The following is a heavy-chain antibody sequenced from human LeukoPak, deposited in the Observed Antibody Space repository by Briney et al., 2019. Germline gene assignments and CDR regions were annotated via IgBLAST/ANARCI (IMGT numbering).Heavy chain of an antibody. CDR1: GYTFTGYY. CDR2: INPNGGGT. Sequence: GASVKVSCKASGYTFTGYYLHWVRQAPGQGLEWMGWINPNGGGTVHAQRFQGRVTMTRDTSISTAYMELSRQRSDDTALYYCARGRGTFFGILNEWGQGTLVTVSS. J-gene: IGHJ4*02. V-gene: IGHV1-2*02. D-gene: IGHD3-3*01. CDR3: ARGRGTFFGILNE.